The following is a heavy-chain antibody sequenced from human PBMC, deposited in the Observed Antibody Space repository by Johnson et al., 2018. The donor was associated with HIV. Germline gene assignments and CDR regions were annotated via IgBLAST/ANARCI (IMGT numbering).Heavy chain of an antibody. CDR3: ARDSDSLYAFDI. V-gene: IGHV3-30*03. CDR1: GFIFSTYA. D-gene: IGHD3-22*01. J-gene: IGHJ3*02. Sequence: QVQLVESGGGVVQPGRSLRLSCAASGFIFSTYAMHWIRQVPGKGLEWVALISYDGTDKYYADSVKGRFTISRDNSKNTLYLQMNSLRAEDTAVYYCARDSDSLYAFDIWGQGTMVTVSS. CDR2: ISYDGTDK.